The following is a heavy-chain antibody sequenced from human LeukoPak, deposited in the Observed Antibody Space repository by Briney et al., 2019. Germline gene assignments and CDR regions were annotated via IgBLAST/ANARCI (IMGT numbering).Heavy chain of an antibody. J-gene: IGHJ5*02. CDR1: GGSFSGYY. Sequence: SETLSLTCAVYGGSFSGYYWSWIRQPPGKGLEWIGEINHSGSTNYNPSLKSRVTISVDTSKNQFSLKLSSVTAADTAVYYCARLWGNPNNWEKMYNWFDPWGQGTLVTVSS. CDR2: INHSGST. CDR3: ARLWGNPNNWEKMYNWFDP. D-gene: IGHD1-1*01. V-gene: IGHV4-34*01.